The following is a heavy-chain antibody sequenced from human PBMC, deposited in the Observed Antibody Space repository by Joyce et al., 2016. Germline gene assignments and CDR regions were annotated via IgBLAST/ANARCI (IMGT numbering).Heavy chain of an antibody. CDR2: INHSGST. J-gene: IGHJ3*02. D-gene: IGHD1-7*01. CDR1: GGSFSTYY. Sequence: QVQLQQWGAGLLKPSETLSLTCAVYGGSFSTYYWSWIRQPPGKGLEWVGEINHSGSTNYNPCLKSRGSISVDTSKNQFALKLRYVTAADTAVYYCARSKTGTTEGAFDIWGQGTMVTVS. V-gene: IGHV4-34*01. CDR3: ARSKTGTTEGAFDI.